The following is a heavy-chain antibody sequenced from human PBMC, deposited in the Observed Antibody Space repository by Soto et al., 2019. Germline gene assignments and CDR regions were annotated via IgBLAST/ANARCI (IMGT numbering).Heavy chain of an antibody. V-gene: IGHV3-21*01. CDR3: ARGNIVVVPAAMPESNYYYYYGMDV. Sequence: EVQLVESGGGLVKPGGSLRLSCAASGFTFSSYSMNWVRQAPGKGLEWVSSISSSSSYIYYADSVKGRFTISRDNAKNSLYLQMNSLRAEDTAVYYCARGNIVVVPAAMPESNYYYYYGMDVWGQGTTVTVSS. CDR2: ISSSSSYI. D-gene: IGHD2-2*01. J-gene: IGHJ6*02. CDR1: GFTFSSYS.